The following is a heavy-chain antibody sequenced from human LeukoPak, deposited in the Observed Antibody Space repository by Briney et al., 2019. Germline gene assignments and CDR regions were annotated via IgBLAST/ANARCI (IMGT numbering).Heavy chain of an antibody. CDR3: AAGRESHYYDSSGYSGY. Sequence: GASVKVSCKASGYTFTSYGISWVRPAPGQGLEWMGWISAYNGNTNYAQKLQGRVTMTTDTSTSTAYMELRSLRSDDTAVYYCAAGRESHYYDSSGYSGYWGQGTLVTVSS. CDR1: GYTFTSYG. V-gene: IGHV1-18*01. J-gene: IGHJ4*02. CDR2: ISAYNGNT. D-gene: IGHD3-22*01.